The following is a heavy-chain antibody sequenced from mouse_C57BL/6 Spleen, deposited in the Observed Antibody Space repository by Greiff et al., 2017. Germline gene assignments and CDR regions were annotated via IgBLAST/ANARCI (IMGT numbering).Heavy chain of an antibody. D-gene: IGHD1-1*01. CDR3: ARCLLTYYAMDY. V-gene: IGHV1-82*01. J-gene: IGHJ4*01. CDR2: IYPGDGDT. Sequence: VQLQQSGPELVKPGASVKISCKASGYAFSSSWMNWVKQRPGKGLEWIGRIYPGDGDTNYNGKFKGKATLTADKSSSTAYMQLSSLTSEDSAVYFCARCLLTYYAMDYWGQGTSVTVSS. CDR1: GYAFSSSW.